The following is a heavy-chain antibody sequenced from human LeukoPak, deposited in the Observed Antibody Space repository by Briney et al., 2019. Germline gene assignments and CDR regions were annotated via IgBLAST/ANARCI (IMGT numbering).Heavy chain of an antibody. CDR2: IYSGGST. V-gene: IGHV3-66*01. J-gene: IGHJ6*04. Sequence: GGSLRLSCAASRFTVSSNYMTWVRQAAGKGLEWVSVIYSGGSTYYADSVKGRFTISRDNSKNTLYLQMNSLRAEDTAVYYCAELGITMIGGVWGKGTTVTISS. CDR1: RFTVSSNY. CDR3: AELGITMIGGV. D-gene: IGHD3-10*02.